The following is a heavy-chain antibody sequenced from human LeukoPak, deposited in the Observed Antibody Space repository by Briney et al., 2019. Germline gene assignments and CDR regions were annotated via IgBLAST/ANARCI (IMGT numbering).Heavy chain of an antibody. Sequence: GGSLRLSCAASGFTFSSYGMHWVRQAPGKGLEWVAVISYDGSNKYYADSVKGRFTISRDNSKNTLYLQMNSLRAEDTAVYYCAKLDSSSSAAFDIWGQGTMVTVSS. CDR1: GFTFSSYG. D-gene: IGHD6-6*01. J-gene: IGHJ3*02. CDR3: AKLDSSSSAAFDI. CDR2: ISYDGSNK. V-gene: IGHV3-30*18.